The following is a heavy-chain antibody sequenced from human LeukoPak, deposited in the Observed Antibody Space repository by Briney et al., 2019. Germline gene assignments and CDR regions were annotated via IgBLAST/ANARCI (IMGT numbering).Heavy chain of an antibody. D-gene: IGHD6-13*01. CDR1: GGSISSYY. Sequence: PSETLSLTCTVSGGSISSYYWSWIRQPPGKGLEWIGYIYYSGSTNYNPSLKSRVTTSVDTSKNQFSLKLSSVTAADTAVYYCARDAAASYDYWGQGTLVTVSS. CDR3: ARDAAASYDY. V-gene: IGHV4-59*12. CDR2: IYYSGST. J-gene: IGHJ4*02.